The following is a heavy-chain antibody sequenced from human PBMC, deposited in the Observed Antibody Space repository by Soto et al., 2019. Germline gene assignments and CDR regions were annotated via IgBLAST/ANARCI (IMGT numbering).Heavy chain of an antibody. Sequence: GGSLRLSCAASGFTFSSYAMHWVRQAPGKGLEWVAVISYDGSNKYYADSVKGRFTISRDNSKSTLYLQMNSLRAEDTAVYYCARDQSYYGSGSYFNYYYYGMDVWGQGTTVTVSS. J-gene: IGHJ6*02. V-gene: IGHV3-30-3*01. CDR2: ISYDGSNK. CDR3: ARDQSYYGSGSYFNYYYYGMDV. CDR1: GFTFSSYA. D-gene: IGHD3-10*01.